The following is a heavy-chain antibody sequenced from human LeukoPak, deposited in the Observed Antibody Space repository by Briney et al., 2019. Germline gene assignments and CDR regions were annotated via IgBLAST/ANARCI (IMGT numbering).Heavy chain of an antibody. Sequence: PVGSLRLSSAPSRFTSISDSMNAGRQSPGRGSEWVASISSSSSYISYADSVKGRYTNTRDNAKNSLCLQMSSMGAEDRAVYYCASLGSSGWGQGTLVTVSS. CDR1: RFTSISDS. CDR3: ASLGSSG. V-gene: IGHV3-21*01. CDR2: ISSSSSYI. J-gene: IGHJ4*02. D-gene: IGHD6-19*01.